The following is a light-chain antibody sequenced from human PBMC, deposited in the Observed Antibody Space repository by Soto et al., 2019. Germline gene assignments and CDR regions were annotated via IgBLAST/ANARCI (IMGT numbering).Light chain of an antibody. J-gene: IGKJ4*02. CDR2: RAS. Sequence: DIQMTQSPSSLSTSVGDRVTITCRASQSVSSWLAWYQQKPGKAPKLLIYRASNLQGGVPSRFSGSGSGTEFTLTTGSLQPDDSATYYCQQYDRYPLTFGGGTNIEIK. CDR3: QQYDRYPLT. V-gene: IGKV1-5*03. CDR1: QSVSSW.